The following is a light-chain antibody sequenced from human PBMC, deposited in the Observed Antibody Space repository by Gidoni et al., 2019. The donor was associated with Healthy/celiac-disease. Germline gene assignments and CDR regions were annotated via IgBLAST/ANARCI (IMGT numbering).Light chain of an antibody. Sequence: DIQMTQSPSSVSASVGHRVTITCRASQGISSWVAWYQQKPGKAPKLLIDAASSLQSGVPSRFSGSGSGTDFTLTISSLQAEDFATYYCQQDNSFPYTFGQGTKLEIK. V-gene: IGKV1-12*01. CDR2: AAS. J-gene: IGKJ2*01. CDR1: QGISSW. CDR3: QQDNSFPYT.